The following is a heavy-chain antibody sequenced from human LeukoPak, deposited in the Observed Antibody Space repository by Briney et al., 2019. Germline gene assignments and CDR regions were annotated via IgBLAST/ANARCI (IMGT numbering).Heavy chain of an antibody. CDR2: IWYDGSNK. D-gene: IGHD6-19*01. CDR3: ARVVGTVAAHFDY. Sequence: PGGSLRLSCSASGFTFSTYWMSWVRQAPGKGLEWVAVIWYDGSNKYYADSVKGRFTISRDNSKNTLYLQMNSLRAEDTAVYYCARVVGTVAAHFDYWGQGTLVTVSS. J-gene: IGHJ4*02. V-gene: IGHV3-33*08. CDR1: GFTFSTYW.